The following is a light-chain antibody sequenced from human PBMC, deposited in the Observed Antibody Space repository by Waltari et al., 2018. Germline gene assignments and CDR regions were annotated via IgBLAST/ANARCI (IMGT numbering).Light chain of an antibody. Sequence: SYELTQPPSVSVSPGQTARITCSGTELGSKYPSGYQRKPGQSPVLVIYQDRKRPSGIPERFSGSSSADMAALTISDTQPADEADYFCQTWDSNTDVFFGGGTTLTVI. CDR2: QDR. V-gene: IGLV3-1*01. CDR1: ELGSKY. J-gene: IGLJ2*01. CDR3: QTWDSNTDVF.